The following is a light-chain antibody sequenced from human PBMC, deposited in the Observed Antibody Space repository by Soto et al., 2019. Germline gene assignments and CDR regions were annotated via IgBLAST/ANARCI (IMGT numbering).Light chain of an antibody. CDR1: QSLLHSNGYNY. CDR2: LGS. CDR3: MQALQTPFT. V-gene: IGKV2-28*01. J-gene: IGKJ3*01. Sequence: DLVMTQSPLSLPVTPGEPASISCRSSQSLLHSNGYNYLDWYLQKPGQSPQLLIYLGSNRASGVPGRVSGSGSGTDFTLKISRVEAEDVGVYYCMQALQTPFTFGPGTKVDIK.